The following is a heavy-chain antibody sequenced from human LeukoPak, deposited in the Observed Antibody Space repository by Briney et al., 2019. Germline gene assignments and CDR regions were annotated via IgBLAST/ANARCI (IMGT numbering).Heavy chain of an antibody. Sequence: KASETLSLTCTFSGNSISDFYWSWIRQPAGKGLEWIGRIYSNGNTDFNPSLKSRVSMSVDTSKNSFSLKLSSVTAADTAVYYCARDINHQGSGSYYKYNWFDPWGQGTLVTVSS. CDR1: GNSISDFY. D-gene: IGHD3-10*01. V-gene: IGHV4-4*07. J-gene: IGHJ5*02. CDR2: IYSNGNT. CDR3: ARDINHQGSGSYYKYNWFDP.